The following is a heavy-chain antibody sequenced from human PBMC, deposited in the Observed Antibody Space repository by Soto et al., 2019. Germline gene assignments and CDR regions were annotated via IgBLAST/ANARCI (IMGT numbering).Heavy chain of an antibody. Sequence: SETLSLTCTVSGGSISSSSYYWGWIRQPPGKGLEWIGSIYYSGSTYYNPSLKSRVTISVDTSKNQFSLKLSSVTAADTAVYYCARHVQSSWERYHYYGMDVWGQGTTVTVSS. CDR1: GGSISSSSYY. D-gene: IGHD6-13*01. CDR3: ARHVQSSWERYHYYGMDV. CDR2: IYYSGST. V-gene: IGHV4-39*01. J-gene: IGHJ6*02.